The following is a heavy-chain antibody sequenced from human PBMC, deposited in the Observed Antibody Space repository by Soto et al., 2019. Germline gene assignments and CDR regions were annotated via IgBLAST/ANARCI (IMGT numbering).Heavy chain of an antibody. Sequence: PGESLKISCKGSGYSFTSYWISWVRQMPGKGLEWMGRIDPSDSYTNYSPSFQGHVTISADKSISTAYLQWSSLKASDTAMYYCARPAYYDFWSGQWPFDYWGQGTLVTVS. J-gene: IGHJ4*02. D-gene: IGHD3-3*01. CDR3: ARPAYYDFWSGQWPFDY. CDR2: IDPSDSYT. V-gene: IGHV5-10-1*01. CDR1: GYSFTSYW.